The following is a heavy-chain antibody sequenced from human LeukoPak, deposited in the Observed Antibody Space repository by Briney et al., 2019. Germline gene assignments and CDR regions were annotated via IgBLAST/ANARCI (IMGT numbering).Heavy chain of an antibody. CDR2: IYYSGST. CDR3: ARGGEWRYYYDSSGYYPFDY. V-gene: IGHV4-59*01. J-gene: IGHJ4*02. Sequence: PSETLSLTCTVSGGSISSYYWSWIRQPPGKGLEWIGCIYYSGSTNYNPSLKSRVTISVDTSKNQLSLKLSSVTAADTAVYYCARGGEWRYYYDSSGYYPFDYWGQGTLVTVSS. CDR1: GGSISSYY. D-gene: IGHD3-22*01.